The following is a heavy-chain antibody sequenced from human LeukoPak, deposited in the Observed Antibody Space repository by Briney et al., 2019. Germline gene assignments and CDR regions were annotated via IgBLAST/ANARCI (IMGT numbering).Heavy chain of an antibody. CDR1: GGSISSSSYY. CDR3: ARRGNRTGDV. Sequence: SETLFLTCTVSGGSISSSSYYSGWIRQPPGKGLEWIGSIYYSGSTYYNPSLKSRVTISVGTSKNQFSLKLSSVTAADTAVYYCARRGNRTGDVWGLGTTVTVSS. V-gene: IGHV4-39*01. CDR2: IYYSGST. J-gene: IGHJ6*02. D-gene: IGHD1-14*01.